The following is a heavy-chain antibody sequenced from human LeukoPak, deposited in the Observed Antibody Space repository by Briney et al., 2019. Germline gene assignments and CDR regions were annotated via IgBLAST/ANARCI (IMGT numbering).Heavy chain of an antibody. J-gene: IGHJ4*02. D-gene: IGHD5-18*01. CDR3: ARTSGWWLQPLFDY. CDR1: GFTFSSYD. CDR2: IGTAGDP. Sequence: GGSLRLSCAASGFTFSSYDMHWVRQATGKGLEWVSAIGTAGDPYYPGSVKGRFTISRDNAKNSPYLQMNSLRAEDTAVYYCARTSGWWLQPLFDYWGQGTLVTVSS. V-gene: IGHV3-13*05.